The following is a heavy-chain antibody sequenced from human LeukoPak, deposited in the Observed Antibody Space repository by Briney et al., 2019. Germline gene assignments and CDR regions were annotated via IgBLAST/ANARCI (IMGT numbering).Heavy chain of an antibody. CDR2: IYESSDRT. J-gene: IGHJ4*02. V-gene: IGHV3-23*01. CDR3: AKEGCSSASCSFFDY. Sequence: PGGSLRLSCAASGFTFNNYAMSWVRPAPGKALEWVSRIYESSDRTYYADSVKGRFTISRDNSKNTLYLQMNSLRAEDTAVYYCAKEGCSSASCSFFDYWGQGTLVTVSS. CDR1: GFTFNNYA. D-gene: IGHD2-2*01.